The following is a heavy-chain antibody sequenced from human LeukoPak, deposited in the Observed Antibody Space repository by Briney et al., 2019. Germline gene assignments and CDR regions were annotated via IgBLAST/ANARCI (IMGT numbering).Heavy chain of an antibody. CDR1: GYTLTELS. Sequence: GASVKVSCKVSGYTLTELSMHWVRQTPGKGLEWMGGFDPEDGETIYAQKFQGRVTMTEDTSTDTAYMELSSLRSEDTAVYYCATPSFDSLLYYFDYWGQGTLVTVSS. CDR3: ATPSFDSLLYYFDY. V-gene: IGHV1-24*01. J-gene: IGHJ4*02. CDR2: FDPEDGET. D-gene: IGHD3-9*01.